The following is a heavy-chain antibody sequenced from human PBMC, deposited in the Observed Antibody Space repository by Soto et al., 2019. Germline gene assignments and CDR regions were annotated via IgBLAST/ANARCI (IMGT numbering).Heavy chain of an antibody. J-gene: IGHJ4*02. CDR3: LRDQSGH. CDR2: IKQDGSEK. V-gene: IGHV3-7*01. Sequence: GGSLRLSCAASGLTLRSYWMSWVRQAPGRGLEWVANIKQDGSEKNYLDSVRGRFTISRDNARNSLDLQMNSLRVDDTALYYCLRDQSGHWGQGTQVTVSS. CDR1: GLTLRSYW.